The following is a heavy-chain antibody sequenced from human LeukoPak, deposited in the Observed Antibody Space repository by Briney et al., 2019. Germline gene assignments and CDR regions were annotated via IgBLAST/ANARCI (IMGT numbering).Heavy chain of an antibody. CDR2: IYYSGST. V-gene: IGHV4-39*01. CDR3: ARPHCSSTSCYAGDDAFDI. D-gene: IGHD2-2*01. CDR1: GGSISSSSYY. J-gene: IGHJ3*02. Sequence: SETLSLTCTVSGGSISSSSYYWGWIRQPPGKGLEWIGSIYYSGSTYYNPSLKSRVTISVDTSKNQFSLKLSSVTAADTAVYYCARPHCSSTSCYAGDDAFDIWGQGTVVTVSS.